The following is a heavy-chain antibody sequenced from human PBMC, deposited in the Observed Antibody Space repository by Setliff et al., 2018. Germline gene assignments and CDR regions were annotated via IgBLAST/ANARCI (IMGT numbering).Heavy chain of an antibody. V-gene: IGHV3-33*06. CDR1: GFTFSSYG. D-gene: IGHD5-18*01. J-gene: IGHJ4*02. CDR2: IWYDGSNK. CDR3: AKDLGNTYGRENFFDS. Sequence: PGGSLRLSCAASGFTFSSYGMHWVRQAPGKGLEWVAVIWYDGSNKYYADSVKGRFTISRDNSKNTLYLQMNSLRAEDTAVYYCAKDLGNTYGRENFFDSWGQGTLVTVSS.